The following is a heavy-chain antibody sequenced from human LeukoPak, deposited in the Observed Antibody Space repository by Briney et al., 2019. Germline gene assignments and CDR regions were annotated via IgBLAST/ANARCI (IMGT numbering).Heavy chain of an antibody. Sequence: PGGSLRLSCTASGFTSSNYWMSWVRQAPGKGLEWVANMRQDGSEEYYVDSVRGRFTISRDNANNSLYLQMNSLRAEDTAVYYCARERGSAGSTSYYYCYYYMDVWGKGTTVTVSS. V-gene: IGHV3-7*01. CDR1: GFTSSNYW. CDR3: ARERGSAGSTSYYYCYYYMDV. CDR2: MRQDGSEE. J-gene: IGHJ6*03. D-gene: IGHD2-2*01.